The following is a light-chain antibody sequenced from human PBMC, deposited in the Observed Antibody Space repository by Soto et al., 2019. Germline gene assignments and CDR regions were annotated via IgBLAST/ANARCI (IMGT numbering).Light chain of an antibody. Sequence: DSQMTQSPSSLSASLGDRVTITCRARQDISTYLNWYQQKPGKAPNLLIYTVPNLETGVPSRSIGSGSETVFTVTSSALQPEEIATYYCQEDNSLPDTFGQGTRLEIE. CDR1: QDISTY. CDR2: TVP. J-gene: IGKJ2*01. V-gene: IGKV1-33*01. CDR3: QEDNSLPDT.